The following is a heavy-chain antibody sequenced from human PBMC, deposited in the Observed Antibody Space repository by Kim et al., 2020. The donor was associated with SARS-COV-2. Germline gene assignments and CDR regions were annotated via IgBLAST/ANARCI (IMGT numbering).Heavy chain of an antibody. D-gene: IGHD1-1*01. V-gene: IGHV3-30*18. CDR1: GFTFSSYG. CDR2: ISYDGSNK. CDR3: AKSRGYYYYYGMDF. J-gene: IGHJ6*02. Sequence: GGSLRLSCAASGFTFSSYGMHWVRQAPGKGLEWVAVISYDGSNKYYADSVKGRFTISRDNSKNTLYLQMNSLRAEDTAVYYCAKSRGYYYYYGMDFWGQG.